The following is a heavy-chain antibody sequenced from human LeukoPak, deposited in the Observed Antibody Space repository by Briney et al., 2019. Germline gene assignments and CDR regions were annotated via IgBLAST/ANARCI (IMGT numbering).Heavy chain of an antibody. CDR2: ICSGPTT. J-gene: IGHJ4*02. Sequence: SETLPLTCSVSGDSFNIHSICWGWIRQPPGLGLEWIATICSGPTTYYNPSLRSRVTLSADTSKNQLSLMLTYMTALEPAVYYFARLRGGVQLWENWGQGTRVTVSS. CDR3: ARLRGGVQLWEN. V-gene: IGHV4-39*01. D-gene: IGHD5-18*01. CDR1: GDSFNIHSIC.